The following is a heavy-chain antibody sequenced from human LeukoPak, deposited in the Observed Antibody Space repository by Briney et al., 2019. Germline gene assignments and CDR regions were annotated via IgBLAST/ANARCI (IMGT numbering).Heavy chain of an antibody. Sequence: GGSLRLSCAASGFTVSSNYMSWVRQAPGKGLEWVSVISSTSSYTHYGDSVKGRFTISRDNAKNSLYLQMNSLRAEDTAVYYCARDNGFFDYWGQGTLVTVSS. J-gene: IGHJ4*02. CDR3: ARDNGFFDY. V-gene: IGHV3-21*01. CDR2: ISSTSSYT. CDR1: GFTVSSNY. D-gene: IGHD2-8*01.